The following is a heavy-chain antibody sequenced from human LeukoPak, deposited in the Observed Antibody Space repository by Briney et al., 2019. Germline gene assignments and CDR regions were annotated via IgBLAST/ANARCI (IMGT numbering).Heavy chain of an antibody. CDR1: GGSVSSYY. CDR3: ARESFQAFDI. J-gene: IGHJ3*02. Sequence: SETLSLTCTVSGGSVSSYYWSWIRQPPGKGLEYIGYIYYIGITNYNPSLKSRVTISVDTSKNQLSLELSSVTAADTAIYYCARESFQAFDIWGQGTLVTVSS. V-gene: IGHV4-59*02. D-gene: IGHD1-26*01. CDR2: IYYIGIT.